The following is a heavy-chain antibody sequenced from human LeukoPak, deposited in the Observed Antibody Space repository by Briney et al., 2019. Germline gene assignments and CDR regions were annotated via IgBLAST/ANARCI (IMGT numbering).Heavy chain of an antibody. J-gene: IGHJ3*02. CDR2: ISHRGNT. Sequence: SETLSLTCGVYGGSFSDKYWSWIRQSPGKGLEWIGEISHRGNTNYNPSLKSRVTISMDTSTNHFYLKLSSVTAADTAVYFCAREYTSSSTAFDIWGQGTMVTVFS. CDR3: AREYTSSSTAFDI. CDR1: GGSFSDKY. V-gene: IGHV4-34*01. D-gene: IGHD6-6*01.